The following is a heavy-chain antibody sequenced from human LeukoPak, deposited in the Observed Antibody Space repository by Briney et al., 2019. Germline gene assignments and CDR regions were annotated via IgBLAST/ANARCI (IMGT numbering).Heavy chain of an antibody. Sequence: SETLSLTCTVSGGSISSYYWSWIRQPPGKGLEWIVYIYYSGSTNYNPSLKSRVTISVDTSKNQFSLKLSSVTAADTAVYYCARGGATYYDILTGYYTEPFDYWGQGTLVTVSS. J-gene: IGHJ4*02. CDR2: IYYSGST. D-gene: IGHD3-9*01. V-gene: IGHV4-59*01. CDR3: ARGGATYYDILTGYYTEPFDY. CDR1: GGSISSYY.